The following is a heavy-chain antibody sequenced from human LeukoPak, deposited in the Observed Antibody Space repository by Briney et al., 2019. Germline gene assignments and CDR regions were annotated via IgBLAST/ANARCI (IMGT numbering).Heavy chain of an antibody. V-gene: IGHV4-59*01. D-gene: IGHD6-13*01. CDR3: ARAEAAGDAFDI. J-gene: IGHJ3*02. CDR2: IYYSGST. Sequence: PSETLSLTCTVSGGSISSYYWSWIRQPAGKGLEWIGYIYYSGSTNYNPSLKSRVTISVDTSKDQFSLKLSSVTAADTAVYYCARAEAAGDAFDIWGQGTMVTVSS. CDR1: GGSISSYY.